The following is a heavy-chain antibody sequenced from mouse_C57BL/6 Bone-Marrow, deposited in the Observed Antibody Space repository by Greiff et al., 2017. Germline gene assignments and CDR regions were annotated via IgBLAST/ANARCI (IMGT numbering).Heavy chain of an antibody. CDR2: ISNGGGST. CDR3: AIYGNYGY. Sequence: DVHLVESGGGLVQPGGSLKLSCAASGFTFSDYYMYWVRQTPEKRLEWVAYISNGGGSTYYPDTVKGRFTISRDNAKNTLYLQMSRLKSEDTAMYYCAIYGNYGYWGQGTTLTVSS. J-gene: IGHJ2*01. CDR1: GFTFSDYY. D-gene: IGHD2-1*01. V-gene: IGHV5-12*01.